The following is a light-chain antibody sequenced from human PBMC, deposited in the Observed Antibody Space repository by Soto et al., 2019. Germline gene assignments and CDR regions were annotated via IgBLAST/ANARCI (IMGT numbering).Light chain of an antibody. J-gene: IGLJ1*01. V-gene: IGLV2-14*03. Sequence: QSVLTQPASVSGSPGQSIAISCTGTSSDVDGYNYVSWYQHHPGKAPKLMIYGVSSRPSGVSNRFSGSKSGNTASLTISGLQAEDEADYYCISYTTISTYVFGTGTKVTVL. CDR3: ISYTTISTYV. CDR2: GVS. CDR1: SSDVDGYNY.